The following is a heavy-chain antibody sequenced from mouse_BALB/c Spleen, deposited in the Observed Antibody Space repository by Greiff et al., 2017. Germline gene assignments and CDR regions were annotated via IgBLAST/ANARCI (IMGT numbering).Heavy chain of an antibody. V-gene: IGHV1-80*01. CDR2: IYPGDGDT. D-gene: IGHD1-1*01. Sequence: QVQLQQSGAELVRPGSSVKISCKASGYAFSSYGMNWVKQRPGQGLEWIGLIYPGDGDTNYNGKFKGKATLTADKSSSTAYMQLSSLTSEDSAVYYCAGKGTTDYMDYWGQGTSVTVSS. J-gene: IGHJ4*01. CDR3: AGKGTTDYMDY. CDR1: GYAFSSYG.